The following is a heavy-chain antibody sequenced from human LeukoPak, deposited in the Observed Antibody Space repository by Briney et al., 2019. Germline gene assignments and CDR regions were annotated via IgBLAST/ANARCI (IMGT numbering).Heavy chain of an antibody. V-gene: IGHV1-69*13. Sequence: SVKVSCKASGGTFSNFGISWVRQAPGQGLEWMGGIIPIFHTANYAQKFQGRITITADESTSTAHMELRSLRSEDTAVYYCARVKVDTAMVTYYYYYMDVWGKGTTVTISS. D-gene: IGHD5-18*01. CDR3: ARVKVDTAMVTYYYYYMDV. J-gene: IGHJ6*03. CDR2: IIPIFHTA. CDR1: GGTFSNFG.